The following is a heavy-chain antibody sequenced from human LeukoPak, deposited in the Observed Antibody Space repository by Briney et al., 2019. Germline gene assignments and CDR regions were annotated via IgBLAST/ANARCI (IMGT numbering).Heavy chain of an antibody. J-gene: IGHJ6*02. CDR1: GFTFSSYW. V-gene: IGHV3-74*01. CDR3: ARGNYYGMDV. CDR2: INSDGTTT. Sequence: PGGSLRLSCAASGFTFSSYWMHWVRQAPGKGLLWVSRINSDGTTTYYADSVKGRFTISRDNAKNTLYLQMSSLRAEDTAVYYCARGNYYGMDVWGQGTTVTVPS.